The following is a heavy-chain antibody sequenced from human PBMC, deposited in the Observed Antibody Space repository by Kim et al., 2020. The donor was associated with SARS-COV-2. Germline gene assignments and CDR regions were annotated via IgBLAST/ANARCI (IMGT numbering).Heavy chain of an antibody. D-gene: IGHD6-13*01. V-gene: IGHV4-34*01. Sequence: SETLSLTCAVYGGSFSGHYWSWIRQPPGKGLEWIGEINHSGSTNYNPSLKSRVTISVDTSKNQFSLRLSSVTAADTAVYYCARGRYSSSWYGQKDYFDYWGQGTLVTVSS. J-gene: IGHJ4*02. CDR2: INHSGST. CDR3: ARGRYSSSWYGQKDYFDY. CDR1: GGSFSGHY.